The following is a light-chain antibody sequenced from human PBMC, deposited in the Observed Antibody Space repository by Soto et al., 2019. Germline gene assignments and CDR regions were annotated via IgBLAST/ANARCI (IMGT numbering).Light chain of an antibody. V-gene: IGLV2-23*02. CDR1: NSDVGSYNL. Sequence: QSALTQPASVSGSPGQSITISCTGTNSDVGSYNLVSWYQQHPGKAPKLMISEVNKRPSGISNRFSGSKSGNPASLTISGLQAEDEADYYCCSYAGSSTWVFGGGTKLTVL. CDR3: CSYAGSSTWV. J-gene: IGLJ3*02. CDR2: EVN.